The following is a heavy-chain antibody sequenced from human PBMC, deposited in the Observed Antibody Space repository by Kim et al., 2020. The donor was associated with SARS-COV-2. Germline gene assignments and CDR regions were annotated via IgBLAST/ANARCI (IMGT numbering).Heavy chain of an antibody. J-gene: IGHJ4*02. V-gene: IGHV3-23*01. CDR3: SRWQQLGY. D-gene: IGHD6-13*01. CDR1: GFTFSSSV. Sequence: GGSLRLSCAASGFTFSSSVMSWVRQAPGKGLECVSAIGPSGDGTYYADSVKGRFIVSRDNSKNTLYLQMNSLRADDTAVYYCSRWQQLGYGGQGTLVPGS. CDR2: IGPSGDGT.